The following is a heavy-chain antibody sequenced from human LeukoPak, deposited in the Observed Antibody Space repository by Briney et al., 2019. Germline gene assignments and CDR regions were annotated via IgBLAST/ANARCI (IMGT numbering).Heavy chain of an antibody. J-gene: IGHJ4*02. Sequence: GGSLRLSGAASEFTFSDYAMGWVRQAPGKGLEWVSTIDKTTYPTFYADSVKGRFTISRDNSKNTLYLQMNSLRTEDTAVYFCAKYQGGTIPGWYNDYWGQGVLVTVSS. V-gene: IGHV3-23*05. D-gene: IGHD6-19*01. CDR2: IDKTTYPT. CDR3: AKYQGGTIPGWYNDY. CDR1: EFTFSDYA.